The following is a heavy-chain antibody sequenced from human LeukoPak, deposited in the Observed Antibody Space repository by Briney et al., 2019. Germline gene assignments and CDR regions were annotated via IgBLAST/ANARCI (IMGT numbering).Heavy chain of an antibody. J-gene: IGHJ6*03. CDR3: ARVVVGGARSYYYYYYMDV. D-gene: IGHD3-16*01. CDR2: INHSGST. V-gene: IGHV4-34*01. CDR1: GGSFSGYY. Sequence: SQTLSLTCAVYGGSFSGYYWSWIRQPPGKWLEWIGEINHSGSTNYNPSLKSRVTISVDTSKNQFSLKLSSVTAADTAVYYCARVVVGGARSYYYYYYMDVWGKGTTVTVSS.